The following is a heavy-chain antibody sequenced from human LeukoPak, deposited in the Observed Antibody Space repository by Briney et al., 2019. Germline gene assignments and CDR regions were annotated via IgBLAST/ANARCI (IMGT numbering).Heavy chain of an antibody. J-gene: IGHJ4*02. CDR3: ARDLGPIVGAYFDY. Sequence: ASVKVSCKASGYTFTSYGISWVRQAPGQGLEWMGWISAYNGNTNYAQKLQGRVTMTTDTSTSTAYMEPKSLRSDDTAVYYCARDLGPIVGAYFDYWGQGTLVTVSS. V-gene: IGHV1-18*01. CDR2: ISAYNGNT. D-gene: IGHD1-26*01. CDR1: GYTFTSYG.